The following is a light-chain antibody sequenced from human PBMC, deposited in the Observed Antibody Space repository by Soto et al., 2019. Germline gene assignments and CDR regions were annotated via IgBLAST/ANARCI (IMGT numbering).Light chain of an antibody. CDR3: QQSYSTPPT. CDR2: VAS. J-gene: IGKJ1*01. CDR1: QDNSNY. Sequence: DIQMTQSPSSLSASIGDRVTITCRASQDNSNYLAWYQQKPGKVPKLLIYVASTLQSGVPSRFSGSGSGTDFTLTISSLQPEDFATYYCQQSYSTPPTFGQGTKVEIK. V-gene: IGKV1-27*01.